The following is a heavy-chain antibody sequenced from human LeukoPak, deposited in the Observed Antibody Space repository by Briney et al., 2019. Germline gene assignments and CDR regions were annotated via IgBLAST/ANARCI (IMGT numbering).Heavy chain of an antibody. V-gene: IGHV1-2*02. CDR2: INPNSGGT. Sequence: ASVKVSCKASGYTFTGYYMHWVRQAPGQGLEWMGWINPNSGGTNYAQKFQGRVTMTEDTSTDTAYMELSSLRSEDTAVYYCATANPSLGYSYGQFDYWGQGTLVTVSS. CDR3: ATANPSLGYSYGQFDY. J-gene: IGHJ4*02. D-gene: IGHD5-18*01. CDR1: GYTFTGYY.